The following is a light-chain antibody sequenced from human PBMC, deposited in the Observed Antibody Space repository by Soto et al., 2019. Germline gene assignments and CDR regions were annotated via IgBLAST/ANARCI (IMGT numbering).Light chain of an antibody. J-gene: IGKJ1*01. CDR3: QQYGSSPTT. CDR1: QSVSSSY. V-gene: IGKV3-20*01. CDR2: GAS. Sequence: EIVLTQSPGTLSLSPGERATLSCRASQSVSSSYLAWYQQKPGQAPRLLIYGASSSATGIPDRFSGSGSGTDFTLTISRLEPEDFVVYYCQQYGSSPTTFGQGTKVEIK.